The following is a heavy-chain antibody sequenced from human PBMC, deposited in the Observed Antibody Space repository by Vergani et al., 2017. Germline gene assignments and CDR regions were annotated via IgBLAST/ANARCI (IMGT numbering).Heavy chain of an antibody. CDR2: ISYDGSNK. J-gene: IGHJ4*02. D-gene: IGHD5-24*01. Sequence: QVQLVESGGGVVQPGRSLRLSCAASGFTFRSYGMHWVRQAPGKGLEWVAVISYDGSNKYYADSVKGRFTISRDNSKNTLYLQMNSLRAEDTAVYYCAKDRGEMAFLTYWGQGTLVTVSS. CDR1: GFTFRSYG. V-gene: IGHV3-30*18. CDR3: AKDRGEMAFLTY.